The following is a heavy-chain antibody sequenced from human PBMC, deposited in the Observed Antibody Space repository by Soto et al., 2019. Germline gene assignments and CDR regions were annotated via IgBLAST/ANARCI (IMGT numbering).Heavy chain of an antibody. CDR1: GYTFTSYD. J-gene: IGHJ5*02. Sequence: QVQLVQSGAEVKKPGASVKVSCKASGYTFTSYDINWVRQATGQGLEWMGWMNPNSGNTGYAQKFQXXVXMXXNNSISTAYMELSSLRSEDTAVYYCARGYSSGYYPWGQGTLVTVSS. CDR2: MNPNSGNT. CDR3: ARGYSSGYYP. D-gene: IGHD3-22*01. V-gene: IGHV1-8*01.